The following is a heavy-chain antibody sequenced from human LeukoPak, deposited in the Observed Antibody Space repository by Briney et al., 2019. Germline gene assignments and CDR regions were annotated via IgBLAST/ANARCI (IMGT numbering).Heavy chain of an antibody. Sequence: SVKVSCKASGGTFSSYAVSWVRQAPGQGLEWMGGIIPIFGTANYAQKFQGRVTITTDESTSTAYMELSSLRSEDTAVYYCARDRGYSYGYLDYWGQGTLVTVSS. V-gene: IGHV1-69*05. CDR2: IIPIFGTA. J-gene: IGHJ4*02. D-gene: IGHD5-18*01. CDR3: ARDRGYSYGYLDY. CDR1: GGTFSSYA.